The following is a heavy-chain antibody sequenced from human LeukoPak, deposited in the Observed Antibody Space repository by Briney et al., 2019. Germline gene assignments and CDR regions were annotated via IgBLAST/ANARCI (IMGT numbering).Heavy chain of an antibody. J-gene: IGHJ4*02. V-gene: IGHV4-59*12. CDR3: ARVGNDYDYVWGSYRPAHYYFDY. CDR1: GGSISSYY. CDR2: IYYSGST. D-gene: IGHD3-16*02. Sequence: SETLSLTCTVSGGSISSYYWSWIRQPPGKGLEWVGYIYYSGSTNYNPSLKSRVTISVGTSKNQFSLKLSSVTAADTAVYYCARVGNDYDYVWGSYRPAHYYFDYWGQGTLVTVSS.